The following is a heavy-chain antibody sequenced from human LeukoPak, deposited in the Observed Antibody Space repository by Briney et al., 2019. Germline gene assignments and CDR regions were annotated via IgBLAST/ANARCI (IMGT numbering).Heavy chain of an antibody. V-gene: IGHV4-31*03. D-gene: IGHD2-15*01. CDR2: IYYSGTT. Sequence: SETLSLTCTVSGGSISSGDSYWSWIRQLPGKGLEWIGYIYYSGTTYYNPSLKSRLTISVDTSKNQFSLRLSSVTAADTAVYYCARNGYCSGGSCYSNNAFDVWGQGTMVTVSS. CDR1: GGSISSGDSY. CDR3: ARNGYCSGGSCYSNNAFDV. J-gene: IGHJ3*01.